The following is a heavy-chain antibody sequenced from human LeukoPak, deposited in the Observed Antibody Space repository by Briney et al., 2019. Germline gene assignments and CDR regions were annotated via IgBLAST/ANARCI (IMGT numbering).Heavy chain of an antibody. D-gene: IGHD2-21*02. V-gene: IGHV4-59*01. Sequence: SETLSLTCTVSGGSISSYYWSWIRQPPGKGLEWIGYIYYTGSTNTNYNPSLKSRVTFSVDTSRNQFSLTLNSVTTADTAFYYCARISNCGGDCYSFDPWGQGTLVTVSS. CDR2: IYYTGSTNT. J-gene: IGHJ5*02. CDR3: ARISNCGGDCYSFDP. CDR1: GGSISSYY.